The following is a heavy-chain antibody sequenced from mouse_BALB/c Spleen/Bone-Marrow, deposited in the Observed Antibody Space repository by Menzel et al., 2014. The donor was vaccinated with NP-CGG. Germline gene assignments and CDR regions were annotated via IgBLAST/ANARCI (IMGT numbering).Heavy chain of an antibody. CDR3: ARDWLRRAMDY. J-gene: IGHJ4*01. D-gene: IGHD2-2*01. CDR2: IWAGGST. Sequence: VHLVESGPGLVAPSQSLSITCTVSGFSLTSYGVHWVRQPPGKGLEWLGVIWAGGSTNYNSALMSRLSISKDYSKSQVFLKMNSLQTDDTAMYYCARDWLRRAMDYWGQGTSVTVSS. V-gene: IGHV2-9*02. CDR1: GFSLTSYG.